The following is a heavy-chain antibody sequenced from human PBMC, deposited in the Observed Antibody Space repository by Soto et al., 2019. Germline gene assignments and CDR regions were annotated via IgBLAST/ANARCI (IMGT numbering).Heavy chain of an antibody. J-gene: IGHJ4*02. D-gene: IGHD5-18*01. V-gene: IGHV3-30*03. CDR3: VSDRGYGHASVPYS. CDR1: GFTFTSYG. CDR2: ISYDGGLQ. Sequence: QAHLVESGGGVVQPGRSLRLSCAASGFTFTSYGMHWVRQAPGTRLEWVAGISYDGGLQHYADSVKGRFTISRDNSKNMVLLQMNSLRAEDPAVYYCVSDRGYGHASVPYSWGQGTLVIVSS.